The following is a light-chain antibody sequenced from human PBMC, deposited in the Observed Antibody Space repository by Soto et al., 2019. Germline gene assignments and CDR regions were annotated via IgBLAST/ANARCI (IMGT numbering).Light chain of an antibody. CDR3: QRYGTSAL. V-gene: IGKV3-20*01. CDR2: GAS. Sequence: EIVLTQSPGTLSLSPGERATLSCRASESVSTSYLAWYQQKPGQAPRLLIYGASGRATGIPDRFSVSASGTDFTLTISRLEPEDFAVYYCQRYGTSALFGTGTKVDIK. CDR1: ESVSTSY. J-gene: IGKJ3*01.